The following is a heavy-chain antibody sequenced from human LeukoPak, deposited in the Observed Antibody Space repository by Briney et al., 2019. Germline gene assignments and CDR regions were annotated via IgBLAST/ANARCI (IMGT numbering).Heavy chain of an antibody. D-gene: IGHD3-3*01. J-gene: IGHJ6*02. V-gene: IGHV3-33*01. Sequence: GGSLRLSCAASGFTFSSYGMHWVRQAPGKGLEWVAVIWYDGSNKYYADSVKGRFTISRDNSKNTLYLQMNSLRAEDTAVYYCARLADYDFWSGYLKRRYYYYGMDVWGQGITVTVSS. CDR1: GFTFSSYG. CDR2: IWYDGSNK. CDR3: ARLADYDFWSGYLKRRYYYYGMDV.